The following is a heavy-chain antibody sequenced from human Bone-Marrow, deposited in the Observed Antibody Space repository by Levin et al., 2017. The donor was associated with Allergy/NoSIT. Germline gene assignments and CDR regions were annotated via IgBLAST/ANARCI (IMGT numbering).Heavy chain of an antibody. Sequence: GGSLRLSCAASGFTFDDYAMHWVRQAPGKGLEWVSGISWNSGSIGYADSVKGRFTISRDNAKNSLYLQMNSLRAEDTALYYCAKDMSNQWLVRFDYWGQGTLVTVSS. D-gene: IGHD6-19*01. J-gene: IGHJ4*02. CDR3: AKDMSNQWLVRFDY. CDR1: GFTFDDYA. CDR2: ISWNSGSI. V-gene: IGHV3-9*01.